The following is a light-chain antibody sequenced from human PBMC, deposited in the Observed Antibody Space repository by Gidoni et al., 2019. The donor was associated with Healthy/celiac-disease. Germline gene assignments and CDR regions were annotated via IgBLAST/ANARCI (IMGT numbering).Light chain of an antibody. CDR2: LGS. V-gene: IGKV2-28*01. Sequence: DIVMTQSPLSLPVTPGEPASIACRSSQSLLHSNGYNYLDWYLQKPGQSPQLLIYLGSNRASGVPARFSGSGSGTDFTLNISRVEAEDVGVYYCMQALQTPPYTFGQGTKLEIK. CDR3: MQALQTPPYT. J-gene: IGKJ2*01. CDR1: QSLLHSNGYNY.